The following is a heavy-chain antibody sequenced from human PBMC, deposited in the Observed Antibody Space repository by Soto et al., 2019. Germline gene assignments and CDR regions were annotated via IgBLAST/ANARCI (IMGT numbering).Heavy chain of an antibody. CDR3: ARVVGGYGSGSYLGHYFDY. J-gene: IGHJ4*02. D-gene: IGHD3-10*01. CDR2: IYYSGST. CDR1: GGSISSYD. V-gene: IGHV4-59*01. Sequence: PSETLCLTCTVSGGSISSYDWSWIRQPPGKGLEWIGYIYYSGSTNYNPSLKSRVTISVDTSKNQFSLKLSSVTAADTAVYYCARVVGGYGSGSYLGHYFDYWGQGTLVTVSS.